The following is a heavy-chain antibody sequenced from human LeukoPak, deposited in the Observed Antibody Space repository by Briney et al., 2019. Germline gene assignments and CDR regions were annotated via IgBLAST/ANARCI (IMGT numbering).Heavy chain of an antibody. CDR1: GFIFSNYA. CDR3: ARAFDY. J-gene: IGHJ4*02. Sequence: GGSLRLSCAASGFIFSNYAMHWVRRAPGKGLEWVAAISYHGSSTYYADSVKGRFTISRDNSRDTLYLQMNSLGVEDTAVYYCARAFDYWGQGTLVTVSS. CDR2: ISYHGSST. V-gene: IGHV3-30*04.